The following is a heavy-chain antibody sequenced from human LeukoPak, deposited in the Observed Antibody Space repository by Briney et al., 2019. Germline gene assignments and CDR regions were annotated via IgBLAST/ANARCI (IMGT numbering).Heavy chain of an antibody. CDR3: AKDRDYYDSSGYPRVY. J-gene: IGHJ4*02. CDR1: GFTFSSYA. Sequence: SGGSLRLSCAVSGFTFSSYAMSWVRQAPGQGLEWVSAISGSGGSTYYADSVKGRFTISRDNSKNTLYLQMNSLRAEDTAVYYCAKDRDYYDSSGYPRVYWGQGTLVTVSS. V-gene: IGHV3-23*01. CDR2: ISGSGGST. D-gene: IGHD3-22*01.